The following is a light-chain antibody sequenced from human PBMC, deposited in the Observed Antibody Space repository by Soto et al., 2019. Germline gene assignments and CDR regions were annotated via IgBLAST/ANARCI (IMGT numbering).Light chain of an antibody. CDR2: GAS. CDR3: QHYET. J-gene: IGKJ1*01. CDR1: QSVSSSY. Sequence: EIVLTQSPGTLSLSPGERATLSCRASQSVSSSYLAWYQQKPGQAPRLLIFGASSRATGIPDRFSGSGSGTDFTLTSSRLEPEDFAVYYCQHYETFGQGTNVEI. V-gene: IGKV3-20*01.